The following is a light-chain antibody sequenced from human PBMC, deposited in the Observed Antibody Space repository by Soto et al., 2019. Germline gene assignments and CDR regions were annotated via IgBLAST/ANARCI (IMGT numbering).Light chain of an antibody. CDR3: QEYTYWHTIN. CDR2: GAS. J-gene: IGKJ4*01. CDR1: QNIGNK. V-gene: IGKV3-15*01. Sequence: IVMTQSPGTLSVSPGERATLSCRASQNIGNKVGWYQQKPGQAPRLLIYGASTRATGIPVRFSGSGSGTEFTLTITSLQSEDSAVYYCQEYTYWHTINSGGGTKVDIK.